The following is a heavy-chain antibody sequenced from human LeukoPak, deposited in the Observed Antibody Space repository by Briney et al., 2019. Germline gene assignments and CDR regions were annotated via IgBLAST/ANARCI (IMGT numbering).Heavy chain of an antibody. CDR3: AKGAVVAAAGTEYFQH. J-gene: IGHJ1*01. Sequence: GGPLRLSCAASGFTFSNYGMHWVRQAPGKGLEWLAVISYDGSNKYYADSVRGRFTISRENAKNTVYLQLNSLRAEDTAVYYCAKGAVVAAAGTEYFQHWGQGTLVTVSS. CDR2: ISYDGSNK. CDR1: GFTFSNYG. D-gene: IGHD6-13*01. V-gene: IGHV3-30*18.